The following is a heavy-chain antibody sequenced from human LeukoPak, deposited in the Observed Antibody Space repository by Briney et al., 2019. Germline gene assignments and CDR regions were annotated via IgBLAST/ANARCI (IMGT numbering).Heavy chain of an antibody. V-gene: IGHV4-61*02. CDR2: FHTSGST. CDR3: AKHYMGCSYNHGLDY. CDR1: GGSISSGNYY. J-gene: IGHJ4*02. Sequence: SETLSLTCTVSGGSISSGNYYWSWIRQPAGKGLERIERFHTSGSTNYNPSLKSRVTILVDTSKSQFSLRLSSVTAADTALYYCAKHYMGCSYNHGLDYWGQGTLVTVSS. D-gene: IGHD3-10*01.